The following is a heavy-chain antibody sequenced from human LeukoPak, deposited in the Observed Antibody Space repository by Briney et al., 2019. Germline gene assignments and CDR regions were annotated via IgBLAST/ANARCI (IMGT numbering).Heavy chain of an antibody. Sequence: PGGSLRLSCAASGFTVSSNYMNWVRQAPGKGLEWASVIYSGSNTYYADSVKGRFTISRDISKNTLYLQMNSLRAEDTAVYYCARAPDYYGSGSYLDYWGQGTLVTVSS. CDR1: GFTVSSNY. CDR3: ARAPDYYGSGSYLDY. CDR2: IYSGSNT. J-gene: IGHJ4*02. V-gene: IGHV3-53*01. D-gene: IGHD3-10*01.